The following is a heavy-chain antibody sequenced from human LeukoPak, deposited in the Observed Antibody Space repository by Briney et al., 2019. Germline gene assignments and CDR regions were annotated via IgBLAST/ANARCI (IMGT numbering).Heavy chain of an antibody. Sequence: PSETLSLTCTVSGGSISSGDYYWSWIRQPPGKGLEWIGYIYYSGSTYYNPSLKSRVTISVDTSKNQFPLKLSSVTAADTAVYYCARGSRQQLGFDYWGQGTLVTVSS. CDR2: IYYSGST. D-gene: IGHD6-13*01. CDR1: GGSISSGDYY. CDR3: ARGSRQQLGFDY. V-gene: IGHV4-30-4*01. J-gene: IGHJ4*02.